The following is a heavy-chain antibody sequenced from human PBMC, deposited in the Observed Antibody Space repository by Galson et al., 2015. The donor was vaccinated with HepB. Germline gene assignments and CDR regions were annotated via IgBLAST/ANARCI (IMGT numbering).Heavy chain of an antibody. Sequence: SVKVSCKASGYTFTSYDINWVRQATGQGLEWMGWMNPNSGNTGYAQKFQGRVTMTRNTSISTAYMELSSLRSEDTAVYYCARGLLNSTTEATNVSSRYSDYLVMDVWGQGTPVTVSS. J-gene: IGHJ6*02. V-gene: IGHV1-8*01. CDR2: MNPNSGNT. CDR3: ARGLLNSTTEATNVSSRYSDYLVMDV. D-gene: IGHD4-11*01. CDR1: GYTFTSYD.